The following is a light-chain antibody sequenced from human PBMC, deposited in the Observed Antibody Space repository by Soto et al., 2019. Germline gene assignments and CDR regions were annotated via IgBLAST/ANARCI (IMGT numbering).Light chain of an antibody. CDR1: SSDVGSYDY. J-gene: IGLJ1*01. CDR3: CLFAGSFSYV. V-gene: IGLV2-11*01. Sequence: QSVLTQPRSVSGSPGQSVTISCTGTSSDVGSYDYVSWYQQHPGKAPKLIIYDVTERPAGVPDRFSGSKSGNTASLTISGLQAEDEADYSCCLFAGSFSYVFGGGTKVTVL. CDR2: DVT.